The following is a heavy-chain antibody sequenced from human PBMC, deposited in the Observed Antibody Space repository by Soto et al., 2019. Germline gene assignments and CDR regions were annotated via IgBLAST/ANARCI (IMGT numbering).Heavy chain of an antibody. V-gene: IGHV1-8*02. CDR2: MNPGSGKT. CDR1: GYTFINFD. Sequence: QVQLVQSGAEVKEPGASVRVSCKASGYTFINFDISWVRQAAGQGLEWLGWMNPGSGKTGYASKFQGRVAMTRDASTGTYQLELSSLTSDDTAVYYCARMASAGTLNWFDPWGQGTLVTVSS. CDR3: ARMASAGTLNWFDP. D-gene: IGHD6-13*01. J-gene: IGHJ5*02.